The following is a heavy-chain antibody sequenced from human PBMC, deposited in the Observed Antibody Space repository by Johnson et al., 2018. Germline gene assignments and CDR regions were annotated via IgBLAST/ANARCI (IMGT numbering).Heavy chain of an antibody. CDR3: ARRAGYSSGDFFDS. CDR1: GYTFTKYP. CDR2: INAGNGDP. J-gene: IGHJ4*02. Sequence: QVQLVQSGAEVKRPGASVKVSCKAFGYTFTKYPMHWVRQAPGQRPEWMGWINAGNGDPTYSQNFQGRIMLNIDISADTAYMEVGSLRSEDTAVYYWARRAGYSSGDFFDSWGQGTLVTVSS. V-gene: IGHV1-3*01. D-gene: IGHD2-15*01.